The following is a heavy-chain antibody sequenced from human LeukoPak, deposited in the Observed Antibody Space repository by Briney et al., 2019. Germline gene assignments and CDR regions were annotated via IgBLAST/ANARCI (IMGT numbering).Heavy chain of an antibody. Sequence: PSQTLSLTCTVSGGSISSGGYYWSWIRQHPGKGLEWIGYIYYSGSTYYNPSLKSRVTISVDTSKNQFSLKLSSVTAADTAVYYCARAAGRLTTVNYGFDYWGQGTLVTVSS. CDR2: IYYSGST. J-gene: IGHJ4*02. V-gene: IGHV4-31*03. CDR3: ARAAGRLTTVNYGFDY. CDR1: GGSISSGGYY. D-gene: IGHD4-17*01.